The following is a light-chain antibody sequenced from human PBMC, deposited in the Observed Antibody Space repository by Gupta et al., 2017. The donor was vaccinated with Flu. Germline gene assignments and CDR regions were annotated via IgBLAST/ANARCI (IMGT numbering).Light chain of an antibody. CDR3: SSYTSTSTFYV. V-gene: IGLV2-14*01. CDR2: DVT. CDR1: SSDVGRSDS. Sequence: QSALTQPASVSGSPGQSITISCTGSSSDVGRSDSVSWYQKHPGKAPKLLIYDVTTRPSGVSSRFSGSKSGTTASLTISGLQAEDESDYYCSSYTSTSTFYVFGTGTKVTVL. J-gene: IGLJ1*01.